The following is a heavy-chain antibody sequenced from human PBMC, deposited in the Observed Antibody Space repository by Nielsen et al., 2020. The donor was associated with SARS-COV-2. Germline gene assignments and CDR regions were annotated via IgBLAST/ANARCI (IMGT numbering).Heavy chain of an antibody. Sequence: WIRQPPGKGLEWVANIKQDGSEKYYVDSVKGRFTISRDNAKNSLYLQMNSLRAEDTAVYYCAKMGGDYDFWSGYVSGPYGMDVWGQGTTVTVSS. CDR3: AKMGGDYDFWSGYVSGPYGMDV. J-gene: IGHJ6*02. CDR2: IKQDGSEK. D-gene: IGHD3-3*01. V-gene: IGHV3-7*03.